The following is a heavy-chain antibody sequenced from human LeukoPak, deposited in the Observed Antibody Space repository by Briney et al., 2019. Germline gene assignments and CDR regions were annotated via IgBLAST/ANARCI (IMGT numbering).Heavy chain of an antibody. CDR3: ASHRGDYATGYFDY. J-gene: IGHJ4*02. CDR2: INSDGSIT. Sequence: GGSLRLSCAASGFTFTTYWMHWVRQAPGKGLVWVSHINSDGSITSYADSVKGRFTISRDNAKNTLYLQMNSLRAEDTAVYYCASHRGDYATGYFDYWGQGTLVTVSS. V-gene: IGHV3-74*01. CDR1: GFTFTTYW. D-gene: IGHD1-1*01.